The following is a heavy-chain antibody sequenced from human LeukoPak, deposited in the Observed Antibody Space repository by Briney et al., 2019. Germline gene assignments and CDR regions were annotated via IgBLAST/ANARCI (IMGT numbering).Heavy chain of an antibody. CDR1: GGSISGYS. CDR2: IYYSGST. J-gene: IGHJ4*02. D-gene: IGHD6-13*01. V-gene: IGHV4-39*01. CDR3: ARILAAAAPRYFDY. Sequence: KPSETLSLTCTVSGGSISGYSWNWIRQPPGKGMEWIGSIYYSGSTYYNPSLKSRVTISVDTSKNQFSLKLSSVTAADTAVYYCARILAAAAPRYFDYWGQGTLVTVSS.